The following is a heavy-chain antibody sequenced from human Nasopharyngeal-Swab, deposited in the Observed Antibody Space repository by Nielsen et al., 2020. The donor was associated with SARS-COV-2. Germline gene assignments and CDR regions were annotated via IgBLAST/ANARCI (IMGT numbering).Heavy chain of an antibody. Sequence: WIRQPPGKGLEWVSYISSSSGIRYYADSVKGRFSISRDNAKNSLYLQMNSLRAEDTAVYYCARDSNGMDVWGQGTTVTVSS. V-gene: IGHV3-48*04. CDR3: ARDSNGMDV. J-gene: IGHJ6*02. D-gene: IGHD2/OR15-2a*01. CDR2: ISSSSGIR.